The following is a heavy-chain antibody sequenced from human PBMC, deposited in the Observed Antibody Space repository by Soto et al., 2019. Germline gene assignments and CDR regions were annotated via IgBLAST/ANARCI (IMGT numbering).Heavy chain of an antibody. V-gene: IGHV4-31*03. CDR3: ARSGVTGIVITSHWFDP. Sequence: QVQLQQSGPGLLKPSQILSLTCTVSGDSMGGVGYWSWIRQFPGRGLDWIGGISSSVSTYYNPARNNRISLSLDTSQNQFSLKLLSVTAADTAIYYCARSGVTGIVITSHWFDPWGQGTLGTVSS. J-gene: IGHJ5*02. D-gene: IGHD2-21*02. CDR2: ISSSVST. CDR1: GDSMGGVGY.